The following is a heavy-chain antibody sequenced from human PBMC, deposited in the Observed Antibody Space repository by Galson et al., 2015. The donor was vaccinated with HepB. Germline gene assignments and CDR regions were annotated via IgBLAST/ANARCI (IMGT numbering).Heavy chain of an antibody. D-gene: IGHD2-15*01. V-gene: IGHV5-51*03. Sequence: QSGAEVKKPGESLKISCETSGYSFTGYWIGWVRQMPGKALEWMGIIYPGDSDTRYSASFQGQVTMSIDKSISTAYLHWSSLKASDTAIYYCARNGYCSDGACYGFDFWGQGTLVTVSS. CDR1: GYSFTGYW. J-gene: IGHJ4*02. CDR2: IYPGDSDT. CDR3: ARNGYCSDGACYGFDF.